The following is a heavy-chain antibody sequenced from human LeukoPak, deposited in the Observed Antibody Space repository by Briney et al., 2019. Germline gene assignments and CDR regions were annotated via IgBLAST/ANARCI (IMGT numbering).Heavy chain of an antibody. Sequence: ASVKVSRKASGYTFTSCGISWVRQAPGQGLEWMGWISAYNGNTNYAQKLQGRVTMTTDTSTSTAYMELRSLRSDDTAVYYCARIAVALNWFDPWGQGTLVTVSS. CDR2: ISAYNGNT. CDR3: ARIAVALNWFDP. J-gene: IGHJ5*02. CDR1: GYTFTSCG. V-gene: IGHV1-18*01. D-gene: IGHD6-19*01.